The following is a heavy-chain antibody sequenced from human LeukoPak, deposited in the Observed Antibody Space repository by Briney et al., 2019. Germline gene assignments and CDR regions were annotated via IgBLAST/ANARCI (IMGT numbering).Heavy chain of an antibody. CDR1: GFTVSDNY. CDR2: TYSGGST. J-gene: IGHJ4*02. CDR3: ATDSVGGIGVAGATSY. V-gene: IGHV3-66*01. Sequence: PGGSLRLSCAASGFTVSDNYMSWVRQAQGKGLEWVSLTYSGGSTFYAASVKGRFTISRDNSKNTLYLQMNSLSAEDTAVYYCATDSVGGIGVAGATSYWGQGTLVTVSS. D-gene: IGHD6-19*01.